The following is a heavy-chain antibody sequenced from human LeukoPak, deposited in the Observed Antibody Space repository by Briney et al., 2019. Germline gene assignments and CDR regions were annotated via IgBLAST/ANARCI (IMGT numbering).Heavy chain of an antibody. J-gene: IGHJ4*02. CDR1: GGSISSSSCY. V-gene: IGHV4-39*01. Sequence: PSETLSLTCTVSGGSISSSSCYWAWIRQSPERGLEWIGTIYYSGSTYYNASLKSRVTMSIDTSKNQFSLKLSSVTAADTAVYYCASVPVSYYYDSSGYPDYWGQGTLVTVSS. D-gene: IGHD3-22*01. CDR2: IYYSGST. CDR3: ASVPVSYYYDSSGYPDY.